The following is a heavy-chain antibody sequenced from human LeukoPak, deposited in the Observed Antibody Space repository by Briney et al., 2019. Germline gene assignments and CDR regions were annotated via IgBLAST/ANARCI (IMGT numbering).Heavy chain of an antibody. CDR2: INEDGGGK. Sequence: PGGSLRLSCVSSGFTFSNYWMKWVHQAPGKGLEWVASINEDGGGKFSVGSVKDRITISRDNTRNSLDLQINSLTVEDTAIYYCARDDGDVWGTGTTVTVSS. CDR1: GFTFSNYW. V-gene: IGHV3-7*01. CDR3: ARDDGDV. J-gene: IGHJ6*04.